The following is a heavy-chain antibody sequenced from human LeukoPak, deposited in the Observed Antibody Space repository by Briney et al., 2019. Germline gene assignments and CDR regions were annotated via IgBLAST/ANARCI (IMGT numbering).Heavy chain of an antibody. CDR1: GFTFTSYS. V-gene: IGHV3-23*01. J-gene: IGHJ4*02. CDR3: AKGGKWDVTPFDY. Sequence: GGSLRLSCAASGFTFTSYSMDWVRQVPGKGLEWVSTISGGGGSTYYADSVKGRFTISRDNSKNTLYLQVNSLRAEDAAVYYCAKGGKWDVTPFDYWGQGTLVTVSS. CDR2: ISGGGGST. D-gene: IGHD1-26*01.